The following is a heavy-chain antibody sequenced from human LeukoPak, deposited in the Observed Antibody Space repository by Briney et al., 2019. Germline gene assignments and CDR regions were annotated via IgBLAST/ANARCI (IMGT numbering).Heavy chain of an antibody. CDR1: GDSISSSNFY. J-gene: IGHJ4*02. CDR2: I. Sequence: SETLPLTCTVSGDSISSSNFYWGWIRQPPGKGLEWIGSIYYSPSLKSRVTISVDASKNQFSLNLSSVTAADTAVYYCARHPPYGSRSWGAYYFDHWGQGNLVTVSS. V-gene: IGHV4-39*01. CDR3: ARHPPYGSRSWGAYYFDH. D-gene: IGHD3-10*01.